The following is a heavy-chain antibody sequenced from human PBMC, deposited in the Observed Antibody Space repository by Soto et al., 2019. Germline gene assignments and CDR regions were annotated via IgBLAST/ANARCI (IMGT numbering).Heavy chain of an antibody. V-gene: IGHV4-34*01. Sequence: SETLSLTCAVYGGAFSGYYWTWIRQPPGTGLEWIGEINHSGSTNYNPSLKSRVAISLDTSKNQFSLSLSSVSAAVTAVYYCARGRGYSYGLDPWGQGTLVTVSS. CDR2: INHSGST. D-gene: IGHD5-18*01. CDR3: ARGRGYSYGLDP. J-gene: IGHJ5*02. CDR1: GGAFSGYY.